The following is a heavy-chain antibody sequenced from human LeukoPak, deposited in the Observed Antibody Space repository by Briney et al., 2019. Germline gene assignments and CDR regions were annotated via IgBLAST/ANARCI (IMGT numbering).Heavy chain of an antibody. CDR3: ARDRSGYFDY. Sequence: GGSLRLSCAASGFTFSSHGMNWVRQAPGKGLEWVSGITGSGGNRYYADSVKGRFTISRDNSKNTLYLQMNSLRAEDTAVYYCARDRSGYFDYWGQGTLVTVSS. J-gene: IGHJ4*02. V-gene: IGHV3-23*01. CDR2: ITGSGGNR. CDR1: GFTFSSHG.